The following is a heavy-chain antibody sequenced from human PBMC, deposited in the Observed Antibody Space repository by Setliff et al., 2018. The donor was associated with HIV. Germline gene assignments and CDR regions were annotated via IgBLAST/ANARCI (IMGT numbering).Heavy chain of an antibody. Sequence: SETLSLTCSVSGGSSIANTFASTWIRQSPGKGLEYIGDVSYSGATMYTNYNPSLESRVTVSEDTSRHQFSLKLTSVTADDTGIYYCARGHPFAYWGQGLPVTVS. CDR2: VSYSGAT. V-gene: IGHV4-39*07. CDR1: GGSSIANTFA. J-gene: IGHJ4*02. CDR3: ARGHPFAY.